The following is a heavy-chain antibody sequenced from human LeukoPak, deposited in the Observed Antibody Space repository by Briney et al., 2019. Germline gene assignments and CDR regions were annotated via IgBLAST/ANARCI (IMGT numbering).Heavy chain of an antibody. J-gene: IGHJ3*02. CDR1: GGSINSYY. CDR3: ARHKAYYDDRSGYYSAFDI. Sequence: PSETLSLTCIVSGGSINSYYWSWIRQPPGKGLEWIGYISDSGNTNYNPSLESRVTISVDTSKSQFSLKLSSVTAADTAVYYCARHKAYYDDRSGYYSAFDIWGQGTMVTVSS. V-gene: IGHV4-59*08. D-gene: IGHD3-22*01. CDR2: ISDSGNT.